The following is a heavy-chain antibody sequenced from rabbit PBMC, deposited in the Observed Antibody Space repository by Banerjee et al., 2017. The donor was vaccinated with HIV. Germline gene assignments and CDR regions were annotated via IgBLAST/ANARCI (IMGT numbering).Heavy chain of an antibody. CDR2: IGTGSFVTT. CDR1: EFSFSSVYY. D-gene: IGHD2-1*01. J-gene: IGHJ6*01. Sequence: QSLEESGGDLVKPGASLTLTCTASEFSFSSVYYMCWVRQAPGKGLEWIACIGTGSFVTTYYANWAKGRFTISKTSSTTVTLQMTSLTAADTATYFCARGVGDGVQLDLWGPGTLVTVS. CDR3: ARGVGDGVQLDL. V-gene: IGHV1S40*01.